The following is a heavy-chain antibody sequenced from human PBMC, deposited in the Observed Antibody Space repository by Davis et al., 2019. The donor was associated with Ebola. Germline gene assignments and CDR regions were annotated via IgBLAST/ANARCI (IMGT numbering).Heavy chain of an antibody. Sequence: PGGSLTLSCAASGFTLSSYCMSWVRQAPGKGLEWVANIKQDGSEKYYVDSVKGRFTISRDSAKNSLYLQMNSLRAEDTAVYYCASHSGRAPPLDWGQGTLVTVSS. D-gene: IGHD6-19*01. V-gene: IGHV3-7*01. CDR2: IKQDGSEK. CDR3: ASHSGRAPPLD. CDR1: GFTLSSYC. J-gene: IGHJ4*02.